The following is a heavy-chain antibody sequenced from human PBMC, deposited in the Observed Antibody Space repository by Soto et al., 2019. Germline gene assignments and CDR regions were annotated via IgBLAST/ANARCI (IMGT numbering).Heavy chain of an antibody. CDR1: GGSISSGDYY. J-gene: IGHJ4*02. V-gene: IGHV4-30-4*01. CDR3: ARAYYYDSSGYYPPYFDS. CDR2: IYYSGST. D-gene: IGHD3-22*01. Sequence: SETLSLTCTVSGGSISSGDYYWSWIHQPPGKGLEWIGYIYYSGSTYYNPSLKSRVTISVDTSKNQFSLKLSSVTAADTAVYYCARAYYYDSSGYYPPYFDSWGQGTLVTVSS.